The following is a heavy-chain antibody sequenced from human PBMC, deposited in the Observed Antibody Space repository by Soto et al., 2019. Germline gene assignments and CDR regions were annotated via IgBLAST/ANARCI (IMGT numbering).Heavy chain of an antibody. V-gene: IGHV4-34*01. CDR3: ASWSRYGSY. CDR2: INHSGST. D-gene: IGHD3-3*01. J-gene: IGHJ4*02. Sequence: SETLSLTCAVYGGSFSGYYWSWIRQPPGKGLEWIGEINHSGSTNYNLSLKSRVTISVDTSKNQFSLKLSSVTAADTPVYYCASWSRYGSYWGQGTLVTVSS. CDR1: GGSFSGYY.